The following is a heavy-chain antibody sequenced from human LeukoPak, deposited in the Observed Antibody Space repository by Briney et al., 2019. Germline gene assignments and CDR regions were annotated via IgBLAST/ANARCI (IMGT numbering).Heavy chain of an antibody. J-gene: IGHJ4*02. D-gene: IGHD3-16*01. V-gene: IGHV4-31*03. CDR3: ARTYWGYFDC. Sequence: NASETLSLTCTVSADSLSSGGHYWAWIRQLPGKGVESIGFIHHSGSSRHNPSLKDRVAISVDASRKQFALRLSSVTAADTAIYYCARTYWGYFDCWGQGTLVTVSS. CDR1: ADSLSSGGHY. CDR2: IHHSGSS.